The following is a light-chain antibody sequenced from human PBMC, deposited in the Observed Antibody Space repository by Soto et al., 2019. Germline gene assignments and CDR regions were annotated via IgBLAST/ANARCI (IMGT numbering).Light chain of an antibody. CDR1: SSNIGSNY. J-gene: IGLJ2*01. CDR3: ASWDDSLRGVV. Sequence: QSVLTQPPSASGTPGQRVIIPCSGSSSNIGSNYVYWYQQLPGTAPKLLIYNSNQRPSGVPDRFSGSRSGTSACLAVSGLRSDDESDYYCASWDDSLRGVVFGGGTKLTV. CDR2: NSN. V-gene: IGLV1-47*02.